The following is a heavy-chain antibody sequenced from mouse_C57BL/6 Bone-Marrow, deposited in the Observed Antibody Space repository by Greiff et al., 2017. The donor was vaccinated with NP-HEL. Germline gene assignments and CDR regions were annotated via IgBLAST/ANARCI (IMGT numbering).Heavy chain of an antibody. D-gene: IGHD1-1*01. Sequence: EVQRVESGGGLVKPGGSLKLSCAASGFTFSDYGMHWVRQAPEKGLEWVAYISSGSSTIYYADTVKGRFTISRDNAKNTLFLQMTSLRSEDTAMYYCARDYGQPSYWYFDVWGTGTTVTVSS. CDR2: ISSGSSTI. J-gene: IGHJ1*03. CDR3: ARDYGQPSYWYFDV. CDR1: GFTFSDYG. V-gene: IGHV5-17*01.